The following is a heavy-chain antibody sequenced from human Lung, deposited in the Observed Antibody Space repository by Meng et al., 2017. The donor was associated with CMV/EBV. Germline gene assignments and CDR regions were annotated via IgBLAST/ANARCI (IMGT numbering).Heavy chain of an antibody. CDR2: INPDSGTT. J-gene: IGHJ6*02. D-gene: IGHD1-14*01. V-gene: IGHV1-2*02. CDR1: GYSFTGYL. Sequence: ASVXVSCKASGYSFTGYLVNWVRQAPGQGLEWMGWINPDSGTTDYAPNFRGRVTMTRDTSINTAYMELSRLRSDDTAVYYCARSRPGSHYYYGMDVWGQGTTVTVSS. CDR3: ARSRPGSHYYYGMDV.